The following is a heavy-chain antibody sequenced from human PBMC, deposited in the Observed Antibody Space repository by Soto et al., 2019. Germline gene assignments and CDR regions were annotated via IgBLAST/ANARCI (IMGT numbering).Heavy chain of an antibody. CDR1: GGSFSGYY. V-gene: IGHV4-34*12. CDR3: APQVVPTATKKP. D-gene: IGHD2-2*01. J-gene: IGHJ4*02. Sequence: SETLSLTCAVCGGSFSGYYWSWIRQPPGKGLEWIGEIIHTGSTNYNPSLKSRVTISIDTSKKQFSLKLSSVTAADTAVYYCAPQVVPTATKKPWGQGTLVTDS. CDR2: IIHTGST.